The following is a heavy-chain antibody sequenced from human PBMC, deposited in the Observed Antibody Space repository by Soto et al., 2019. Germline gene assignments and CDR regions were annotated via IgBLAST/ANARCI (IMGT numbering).Heavy chain of an antibody. J-gene: IGHJ6*02. CDR2: VHYSGSI. V-gene: IGHV4-30-4*08. D-gene: IGHD3-16*01. CDR3: VREDAGGDREYYGLDV. Sequence: QVQLQQSGPGLVKPSQTLSLTCTVSGGSISYEYYHWTWSRQSAGKGLEWIGCVHYSGSIMYNPSFKSRVTISVDTSKNQISLHLSSVTAADTAVYFCVREDAGGDREYYGLDVWGQGTTVTVSS. CDR1: GGSISYEYYH.